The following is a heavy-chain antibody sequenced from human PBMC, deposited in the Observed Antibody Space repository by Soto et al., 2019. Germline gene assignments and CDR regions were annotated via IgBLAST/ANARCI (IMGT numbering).Heavy chain of an antibody. CDR3: AKDGTRYYNHGMDV. CDR1: IFTFSSYG. V-gene: IGHV3-30*18. D-gene: IGHD1-1*01. CDR2: ISYDGTNK. Sequence: GGSLRLSCAASIFTFSSYGMHWVRQAPGKGLEWVAVISYDGTNKYYADSVKGRFTISRDNFKNTLYLQMNSLRAEDTAVYYCAKDGTRYYNHGMDVWGQGTTVTVSS. J-gene: IGHJ6*02.